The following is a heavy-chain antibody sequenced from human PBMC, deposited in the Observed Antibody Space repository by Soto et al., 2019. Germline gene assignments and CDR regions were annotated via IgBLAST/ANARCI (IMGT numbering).Heavy chain of an antibody. Sequence: PGGSLRLSCAASGFTFSSYAMHWVRQAPGKGLEWVAVISYDGSNKYYADSVKGRFTISRDNSKNTLYLQMNSLRAEDTAVYYCARDEESPYERDDYWGQGTLVTVSS. CDR3: ARDEESPYERDDY. J-gene: IGHJ4*02. D-gene: IGHD3-3*01. V-gene: IGHV3-30-3*01. CDR1: GFTFSSYA. CDR2: ISYDGSNK.